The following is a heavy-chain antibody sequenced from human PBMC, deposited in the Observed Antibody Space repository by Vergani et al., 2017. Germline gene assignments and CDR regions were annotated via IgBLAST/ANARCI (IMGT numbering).Heavy chain of an antibody. CDR1: GIPLSTSGMR. D-gene: IGHD3-16*02. Sequence: QVTLKESGPALVKPTQTLTLTCTVSGIPLSTSGMRVSWIRQPPGKAPEWLARIDWDDEKFYSPSLKTRLTIPKDTSKNQVVLTMTKMDPVDTAMYYCTXLYGPTGHWYFDFWGRGTLVAVSS. CDR2: IDWDDEK. J-gene: IGHJ2*01. V-gene: IGHV2-70*04. CDR3: TXLYGPTGHWYFDF.